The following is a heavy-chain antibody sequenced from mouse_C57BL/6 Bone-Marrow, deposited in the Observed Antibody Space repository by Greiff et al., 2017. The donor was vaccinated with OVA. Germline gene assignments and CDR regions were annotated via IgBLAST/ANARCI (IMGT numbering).Heavy chain of an antibody. D-gene: IGHD1-1*01. CDR1: GYAFSSYW. J-gene: IGHJ4*01. CDR2: IYPGDGDT. CDR3: ARSPYYYGSSYYYAMDY. V-gene: IGHV1-80*01. Sequence: VQLQQSGAELVKPGASVKISCKASGYAFSSYWMNWVKQRPGKGLEWIGQIYPGDGDTNYNGKFKGKATLTADKSSSTAYMQLSSLTSEDSAVYFCARSPYYYGSSYYYAMDYWGQGTSVTVSS.